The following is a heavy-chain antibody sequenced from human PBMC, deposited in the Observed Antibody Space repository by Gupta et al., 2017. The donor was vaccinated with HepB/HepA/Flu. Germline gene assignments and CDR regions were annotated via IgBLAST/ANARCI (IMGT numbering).Heavy chain of an antibody. J-gene: IGHJ5*02. CDR1: GFTFSGYS. V-gene: IGHV3-7*01. Sequence: EVQLVASGGGLVQPGGSLRLPCAASGFTFSGYSMSWVRQAPGKGLEWVANIRQFGSETFYADSVKGRFTISRDNTKNSLYLQMNSLRAEDTALYYCARDISSGTYDGSWGQGTLVTVSS. D-gene: IGHD6-19*01. CDR3: ARDISSGTYDGS. CDR2: IRQFGSET.